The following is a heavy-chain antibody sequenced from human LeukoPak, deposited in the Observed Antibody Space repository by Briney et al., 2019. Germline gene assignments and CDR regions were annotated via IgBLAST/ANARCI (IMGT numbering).Heavy chain of an antibody. J-gene: IGHJ4*02. V-gene: IGHV3-48*03. CDR1: GFTFSSYE. Sequence: PGGSLRLSCAASGFTFSSYEMNWVRQAPGKGLAWVSYISSSGSTIYYADSVKGRFTISRDNSKNTVYLQMNSLAIEDTAIYYCAKNRWGSVATPDSWGQGTVVTVSS. CDR3: AKNRWGSVATPDS. CDR2: ISSSGSTI. D-gene: IGHD5-12*01.